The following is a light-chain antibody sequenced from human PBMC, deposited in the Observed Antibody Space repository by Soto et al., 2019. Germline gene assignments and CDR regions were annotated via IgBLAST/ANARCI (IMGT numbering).Light chain of an antibody. CDR2: DAS. Sequence: ETVLTQSPATLSLSPGERATLSSRASQSISSYLAWYQQKPGQAPRLLIYDASNRATGIPARFSGSGSGTDFTLTISSLEPEDFAVYYCQQRFTWPSFGPGTKVDIK. CDR3: QQRFTWPS. CDR1: QSISSY. J-gene: IGKJ3*01. V-gene: IGKV3-11*01.